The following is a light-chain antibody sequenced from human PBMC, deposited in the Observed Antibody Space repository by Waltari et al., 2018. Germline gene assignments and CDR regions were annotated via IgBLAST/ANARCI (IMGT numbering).Light chain of an antibody. CDR2: EVS. V-gene: IGLV2-8*01. J-gene: IGLJ2*01. CDR3: SSYAGSNFVV. Sequence: QSALAQPPSASGSPGPSVTISCTGTSSAVGGYNYVSWYQQHPGKAPKLMIYEVSKRPSGVPDRFSGSKSGNTASLTVSGLQAEDEAAYYCSSYAGSNFVVFGGGTKVTVL. CDR1: SSAVGGYNY.